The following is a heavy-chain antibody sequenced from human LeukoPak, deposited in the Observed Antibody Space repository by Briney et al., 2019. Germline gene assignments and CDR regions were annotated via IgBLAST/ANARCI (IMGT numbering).Heavy chain of an antibody. J-gene: IGHJ4*02. CDR2: INQNGGEK. Sequence: GGSLSLSCADSGFTFSGYWMNWVRQASGKGLEWVANINQNGGEKYYVDSVKGRFTISRDNGKNSLYLQMNSLRAEDTAVYYCARYRHLGYWGQGTLVTVSS. CDR3: ARYRHLGY. V-gene: IGHV3-7*01. CDR1: GFTFSGYW.